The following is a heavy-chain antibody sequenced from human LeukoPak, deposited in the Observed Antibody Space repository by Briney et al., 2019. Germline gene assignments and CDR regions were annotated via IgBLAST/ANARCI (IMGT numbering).Heavy chain of an antibody. CDR2: IYYSGST. D-gene: IGHD3-3*01. CDR3: ARVKDGITIYGVVIEYLDY. CDR1: GGSISSYY. V-gene: IGHV4-59*01. Sequence: SETLSLTCTVSGGSISSYYWSWIRQPPGKGLEWIGYIYYSGSTNYNPSLKSRVTISVDTSKNQFSLKLSSVTAADTAVYYCARVKDGITIYGVVIEYLDYWGQGTLVTVSS. J-gene: IGHJ4*02.